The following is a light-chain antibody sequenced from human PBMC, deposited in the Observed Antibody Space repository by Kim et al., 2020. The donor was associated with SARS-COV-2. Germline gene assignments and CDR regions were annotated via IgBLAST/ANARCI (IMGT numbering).Light chain of an antibody. V-gene: IGKV1-9*01. J-gene: IGKJ4*01. CDR3: QQVNSYPIT. CDR2: AAS. Sequence: DIQLTQSPSFLSASVGDRVTITCRASQDISSYLAWYQQKPGKAPKLLIYAASTLQSGVPSRFSGSRSGTQFTLTISSLRPEDSATYYCQQVNSYPITFGGGTKVDIK. CDR1: QDISSY.